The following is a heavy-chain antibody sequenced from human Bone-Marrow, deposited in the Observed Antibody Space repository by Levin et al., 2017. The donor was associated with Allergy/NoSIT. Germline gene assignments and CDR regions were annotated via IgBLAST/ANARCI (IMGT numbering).Heavy chain of an antibody. CDR1: GGSISSSNW. V-gene: IGHV4-4*02. J-gene: IGHJ5*02. Sequence: SQTLSLTCAVSGGSISSSNWWSWVRQPPGKGLEWIGEIYHSGSTNYNPSLKSRVTISVDKSKNQFSLKLSSVTAADTAVYYCARAAYCSSTRCYRRGNWFDPWGQGTLVTVSS. CDR3: ARAAYCSSTRCYRRGNWFDP. D-gene: IGHD2-2*01. CDR2: IYHSGST.